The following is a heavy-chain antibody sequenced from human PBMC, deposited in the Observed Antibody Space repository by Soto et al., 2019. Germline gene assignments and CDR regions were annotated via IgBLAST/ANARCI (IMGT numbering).Heavy chain of an antibody. CDR2: ITSKSTTI. J-gene: IGHJ4*02. D-gene: IGHD3-16*01. CDR1: GFTFTSYI. V-gene: IGHV3-48*02. CDR3: AREMGACSDSRCYPGPYDS. Sequence: GGSLRLSCAASGFTFTSYIMNWVRQAPGQGLEWVSYITSKSTTIKYADSVKGRFTVSRDNAKNSLYLQLNSLRDEDTAVYYCAREMGACSDSRCYPGPYDSWGQGTMVTVSS.